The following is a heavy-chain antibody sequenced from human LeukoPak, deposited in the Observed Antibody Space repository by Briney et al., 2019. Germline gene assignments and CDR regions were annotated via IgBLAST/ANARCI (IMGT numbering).Heavy chain of an antibody. Sequence: GGSLRLSCAASGFTFSNYAMSWVRQAPGKGLEWVSTISGSSGSTHYADSVKGRFTISRDNSKNSLYLQMNSLRAEDTAVYYCARETRVRWTDYWGQGILVTVSS. CDR1: GFTFSNYA. CDR3: ARETRVRWTDY. D-gene: IGHD5-24*01. CDR2: ISGSSGST. J-gene: IGHJ4*02. V-gene: IGHV3-23*01.